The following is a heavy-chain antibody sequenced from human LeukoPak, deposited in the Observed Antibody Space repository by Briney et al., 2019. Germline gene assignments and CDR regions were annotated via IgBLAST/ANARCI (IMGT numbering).Heavy chain of an antibody. J-gene: IGHJ5*02. V-gene: IGHV3-7*03. CDR2: IKQDGSEK. D-gene: IGHD3-10*01. CDR1: GFASSSYW. Sequence: GGSLRLSCAASGFASSSYWMSWVRQAPGKGLEWVANIKQDGSEKYYVDSVKGRFTISRDNAKNSLYLQMNSLRAEDTAVYYCAGSLWFGELARFDPWGQGTLVTVSS. CDR3: AGSLWFGELARFDP.